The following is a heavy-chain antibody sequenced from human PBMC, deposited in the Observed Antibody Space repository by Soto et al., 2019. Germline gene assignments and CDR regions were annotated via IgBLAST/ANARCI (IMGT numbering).Heavy chain of an antibody. CDR3: ARDGGITPQGYYFDY. Sequence: SETLSLTCAVSGGSISSSNWWSWVRQPPGKGLEWIGEIYHSGSTNYNPSLKSRVTISVDKSKNQFSLKLSSVTAADTAVYYCARDGGITPQGYYFDYWGQGTLVTVSS. D-gene: IGHD3-16*01. J-gene: IGHJ4*02. V-gene: IGHV4-4*02. CDR1: GGSISSSNW. CDR2: IYHSGST.